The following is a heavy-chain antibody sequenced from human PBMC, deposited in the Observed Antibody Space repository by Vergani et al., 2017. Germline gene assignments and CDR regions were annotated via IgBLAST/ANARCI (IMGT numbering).Heavy chain of an antibody. D-gene: IGHD5-24*01. CDR2: INPSGGST. CDR3: ARERRGDGYKLGDY. V-gene: IGHV1-46*01. CDR1: GYTFTDYY. J-gene: IGHJ4*02. Sequence: VQLVQSGAEVKKPGATVKISCKVSGYTFTDYYMHWVQQAPGKGLEWMGIINPSGGSTSYAQKFQGRVTMTRDTSTSTVYMELSSLRSEDTAVYYCARERRGDGYKLGDYWGQGTLVTVSS.